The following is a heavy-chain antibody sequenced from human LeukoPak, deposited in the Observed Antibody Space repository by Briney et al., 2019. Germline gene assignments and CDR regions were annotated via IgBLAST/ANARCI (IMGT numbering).Heavy chain of an antibody. CDR2: FDPEDGET. CDR3: ATDRTTGTHYGMDV. V-gene: IGHV1-24*01. CDR1: GYTLTELS. D-gene: IGHD1-1*01. Sequence: ASVKVSCKVSGYTLTELSMHWVRQAPGKGLEWMGGFDPEDGETIYAQKVQGRVTMTEATSTDTAYMELSSLRSEDTAVYYCATDRTTGTHYGMDVWGKGTTVTVSS. J-gene: IGHJ6*04.